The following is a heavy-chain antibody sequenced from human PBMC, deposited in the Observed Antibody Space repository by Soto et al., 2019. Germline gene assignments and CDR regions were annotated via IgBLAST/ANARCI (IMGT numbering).Heavy chain of an antibody. J-gene: IGHJ6*02. CDR2: MYHSGIT. CDR3: ARSMYSTSAQLYYGMDV. Sequence: PSETLSLTCAVSGYSIRSGYFWGWIRQPPGKGLEWIGSMYHSGITCYNLSLKSRATISVDTSKNQLSLKLSSATAADTAVYYCARSMYSTSAQLYYGMDVWGQGTTVTVSS. V-gene: IGHV4-38-2*01. D-gene: IGHD6-6*01. CDR1: GYSIRSGYF.